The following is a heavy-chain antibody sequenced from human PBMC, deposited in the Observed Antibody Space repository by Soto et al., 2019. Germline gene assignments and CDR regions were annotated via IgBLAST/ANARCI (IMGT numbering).Heavy chain of an antibody. D-gene: IGHD6-13*01. CDR1: GYTFTSYA. Sequence: ASVKVSCKASGYTFTSYAMHWVRQAPGQRLEGMGWINAGNGNTKYSQKFQGRVTITRDTSASTAYMELSSLRSEDTAVYYCARDRIKRGDQYSSSWPFDYWGQGTLVTVSS. J-gene: IGHJ4*02. CDR2: INAGNGNT. V-gene: IGHV1-3*01. CDR3: ARDRIKRGDQYSSSWPFDY.